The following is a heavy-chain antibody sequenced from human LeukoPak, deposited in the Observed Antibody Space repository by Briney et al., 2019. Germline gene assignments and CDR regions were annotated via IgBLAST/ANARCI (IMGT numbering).Heavy chain of an antibody. D-gene: IGHD2-15*01. CDR1: GGSISSSSYY. Sequence: SETLSLTCTVSGGSISSSSYYWGWIRQPPGKGLEWIGSIYYSGSTYYNPSLKSRVTISVDTSKNQFSLKLSSVTAADTAVYYCARAPGYCSGGSCHRKIYYMDVWGKGTTVTVSS. V-gene: IGHV4-39*07. CDR3: ARAPGYCSGGSCHRKIYYMDV. J-gene: IGHJ6*03. CDR2: IYYSGST.